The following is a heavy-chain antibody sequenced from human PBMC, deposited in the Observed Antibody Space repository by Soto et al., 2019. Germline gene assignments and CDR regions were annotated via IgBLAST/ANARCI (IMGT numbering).Heavy chain of an antibody. CDR1: GGSMSPYY. V-gene: IGHV4-59*12. D-gene: IGHD3-10*01. CDR3: ARGPLYYGSGRNWFDP. J-gene: IGHJ5*02. Sequence: SETLSLTCTVSGGSMSPYYWSWIRQAPGVGLEWIAYVYYSGYTNYNPSLKSRVTISVDTSKNQFSLKLSSVTAADTAVYYCARGPLYYGSGRNWFDPWGQGTLVTVSS. CDR2: VYYSGYT.